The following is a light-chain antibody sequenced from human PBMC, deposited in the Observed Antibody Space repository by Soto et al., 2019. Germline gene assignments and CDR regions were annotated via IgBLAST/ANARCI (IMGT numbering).Light chain of an antibody. CDR3: LSFDSSLRVV. J-gene: IGLJ2*01. V-gene: IGLV1-40*01. CDR1: SSNIGAGYD. Sequence: QPVLTQPPSVSGAPGQRVTISCTGSSSNIGAGYDVHWYQQLPGKAPKLLIYGNTNRPSGVPDRFSGSKSGTSASLAITGLQAEDAADYYCLSFDSSLRVVFGGGTKLTVL. CDR2: GNT.